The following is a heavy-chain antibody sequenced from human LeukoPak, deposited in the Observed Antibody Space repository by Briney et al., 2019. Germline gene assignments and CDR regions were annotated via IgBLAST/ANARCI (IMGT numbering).Heavy chain of an antibody. V-gene: IGHV1-69*05. Sequence: ASVKVSCKASGGTFSSYAISWVRQAPGQGLEWMGGIIPIFGTANYAQKFQGRVTITRNTFISTAYMELSSLTSEDTAVYYCARRLGLRWDLQAFDIWGQGTMVTVSS. CDR2: IIPIFGTA. CDR1: GGTFSSYA. J-gene: IGHJ3*02. D-gene: IGHD4-23*01. CDR3: ARRLGLRWDLQAFDI.